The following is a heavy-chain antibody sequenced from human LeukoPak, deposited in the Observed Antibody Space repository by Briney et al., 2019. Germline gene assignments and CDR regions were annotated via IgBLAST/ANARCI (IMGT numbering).Heavy chain of an antibody. J-gene: IGHJ4*02. CDR3: ARGPLEYLFLAPYYFDY. D-gene: IGHD3-3*01. CDR2: IYYSGST. CDR1: GGSISRYY. V-gene: IGHV4-59*01. Sequence: PSETLSLTCTVSGGSISRYYWSWIRQPPGKGLGWIGYIYYSGSTNYNPSLKSRVTISVDTSKNQFSLKLSSVTAADTAVYYCARGPLEYLFLAPYYFDYWGQGTLVTVSS.